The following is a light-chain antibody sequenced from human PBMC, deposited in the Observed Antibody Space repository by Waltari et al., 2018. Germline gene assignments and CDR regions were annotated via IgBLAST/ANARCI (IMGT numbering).Light chain of an antibody. V-gene: IGLV2-23*02. CDR2: EVS. CDR3: CSFAGSSTS. Sequence: QSALPQPASVSGSPGQSITISCSNISPDPGTYKLVPWYQHRPGKAPKLVIYEVSARPSGVSNRFSGSKSGDTASLTISGLQAEDEADYYCCSFAGSSTSFGTGTTVTVL. CDR1: SPDPGTYKL. J-gene: IGLJ1*01.